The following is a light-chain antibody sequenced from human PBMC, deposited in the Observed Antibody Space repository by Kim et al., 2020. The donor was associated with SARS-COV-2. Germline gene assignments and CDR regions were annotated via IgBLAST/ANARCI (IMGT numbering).Light chain of an antibody. Sequence: IQMTQSPSSLSASVGDRVTITCRASQSISSYFNGYQQKPGKAPKLLIYAASSLQSGVPSRFSGSGSVTDFTLTISSLQPEDFATYYCQQSYSTPITFGQGTRLEIK. J-gene: IGKJ5*01. CDR2: AAS. CDR1: QSISSY. V-gene: IGKV1-39*01. CDR3: QQSYSTPIT.